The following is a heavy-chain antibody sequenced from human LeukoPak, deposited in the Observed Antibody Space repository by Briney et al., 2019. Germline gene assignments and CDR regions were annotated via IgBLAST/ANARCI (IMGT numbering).Heavy chain of an antibody. Sequence: GESLKISCKGSGYNFTSYWIGWVRQMPGKGPEWMGIMYPGDSDTRYSPSLQGQVTISADKSITTAYVQWSSLKASDTAMYYCARAYYGSSGFDYWGQGTLVTVSS. V-gene: IGHV5-51*01. J-gene: IGHJ4*02. CDR3: ARAYYGSSGFDY. CDR1: GYNFTSYW. CDR2: MYPGDSDT. D-gene: IGHD3-10*01.